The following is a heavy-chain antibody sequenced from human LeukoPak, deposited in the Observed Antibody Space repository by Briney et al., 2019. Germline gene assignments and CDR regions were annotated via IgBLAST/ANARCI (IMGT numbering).Heavy chain of an antibody. D-gene: IGHD3-3*01. Sequence: SETLSLTCTVSAGSISSYYWSWIRQPPGKGLEWIGYIYSSGSTNYNPSLKSRVTISVDTSKNQFSLKLSSVTAADTAVYYRAREYRGYDFWSGYPTEADGMDVWGQGTTVTVSS. CDR1: AGSISSYY. J-gene: IGHJ6*02. CDR3: AREYRGYDFWSGYPTEADGMDV. V-gene: IGHV4-59*01. CDR2: IYSSGST.